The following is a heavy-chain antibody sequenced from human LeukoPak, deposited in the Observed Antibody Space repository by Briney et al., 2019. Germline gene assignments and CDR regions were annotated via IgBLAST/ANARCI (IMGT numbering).Heavy chain of an antibody. D-gene: IGHD3-16*01. CDR2: ISHSGST. J-gene: IGHJ5*02. CDR3: ARHYGP. CDR1: GGSFSGYY. V-gene: IGHV4-34*01. Sequence: SETLSLTCAVYGGSFSGYYWSWIRQPPGKGLEWIGEISHSGSTNYNPSLKGRVTISVDRSKNQFSLKLNSVTAADTAVYYCARHYGPWGQGTLVTVSS.